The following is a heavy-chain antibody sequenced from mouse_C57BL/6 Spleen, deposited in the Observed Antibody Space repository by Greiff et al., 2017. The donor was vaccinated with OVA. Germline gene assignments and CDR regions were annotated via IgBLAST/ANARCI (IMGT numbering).Heavy chain of an antibody. J-gene: IGHJ2*01. CDR3: AGDSSLYCFDY. D-gene: IGHD1-1*01. Sequence: EVKLQESGTVLARPGASVKMSCKTSGYTFTSYWMHWVKQRFAQGLVGLGTIYPGNSNTSYNQKFKGKATLTAVTSASTAYMELSSLTNEDSAVYYCAGDSSLYCFDYWGQGTTLTVSS. V-gene: IGHV1-5*01. CDR2: IYPGNSNT. CDR1: GYTFTSYW.